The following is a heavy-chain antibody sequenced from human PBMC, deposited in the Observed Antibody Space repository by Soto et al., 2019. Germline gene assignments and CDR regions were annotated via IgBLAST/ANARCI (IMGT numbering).Heavy chain of an antibody. CDR2: IYYSGST. D-gene: IGHD3-22*01. Sequence: PSETLSLTCTVSGGSISSYYWSWIRQPPGKGLEWIGYIYYSGSTNYNPSLKSRVTISVDTSKNQFSLKLSSVTAADTAVYYCARGPRMVIPYYYYYYYMDVLGKGTTVTVSS. J-gene: IGHJ6*03. CDR3: ARGPRMVIPYYYYYYYMDV. CDR1: GGSISSYY. V-gene: IGHV4-59*01.